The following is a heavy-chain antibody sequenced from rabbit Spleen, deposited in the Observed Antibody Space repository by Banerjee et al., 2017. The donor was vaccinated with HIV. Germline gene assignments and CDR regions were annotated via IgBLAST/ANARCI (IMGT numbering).Heavy chain of an antibody. CDR3: ARDLVAVIGWNFNL. D-gene: IGHD1-1*01. CDR2: INVATGKP. J-gene: IGHJ4*01. CDR1: GFSFGDRDV. Sequence: QEQLVESGGGLVQPEGSLTLTCTASGFSFGDRDVMGWVRQAPGKELEWIACINVATGKPVYATWAKGRFTISRTSSTTVTLRMTSLTAADTATYFCARDLVAVIGWNFNLWGPGTLVTVS. V-gene: IGHV1S45*01.